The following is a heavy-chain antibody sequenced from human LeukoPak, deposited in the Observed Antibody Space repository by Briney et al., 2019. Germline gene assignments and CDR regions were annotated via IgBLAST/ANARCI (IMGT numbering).Heavy chain of an antibody. CDR1: GFTFSSYG. CDR2: IWYDGSNK. D-gene: IGHD2/OR15-2a*01. Sequence: LMESGGGVVQPGRSLRLSCTASGFTFSSYGMHWVRQAPGKGLEWVALIWYDGSNKYYTDSVKGRLTISRDNSKNTLYLQMNSLRAEDTAVYYCAREGPRGNSQFDYWGQGTLVTVSS. V-gene: IGHV3-33*08. CDR3: AREGPRGNSQFDY. J-gene: IGHJ4*02.